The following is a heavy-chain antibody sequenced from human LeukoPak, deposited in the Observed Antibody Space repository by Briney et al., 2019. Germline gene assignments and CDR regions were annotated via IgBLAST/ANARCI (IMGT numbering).Heavy chain of an antibody. Sequence: GASVKVSCKASGYTFTSYGISWVRQAPGQGLEWMGLISAYNGNTNYAQKLQVRVTMTTDTSTSTAYMELRSLRSDDTAVYYCARDERYQLLLGYYYYGMDVWGQGTTVTVSS. J-gene: IGHJ6*02. CDR1: GYTFTSYG. V-gene: IGHV1-18*01. CDR3: ARDERYQLLLGYYYYGMDV. D-gene: IGHD2-2*01. CDR2: ISAYNGNT.